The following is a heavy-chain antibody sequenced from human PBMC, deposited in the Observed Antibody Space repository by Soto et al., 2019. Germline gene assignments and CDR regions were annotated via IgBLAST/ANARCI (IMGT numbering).Heavy chain of an antibody. CDR3: AKDIGDYDILTGPSPDY. CDR2: ISWNSGSI. Sequence: GGSLRVSCAASGVTFDDYSRHWVRQAPGKGLEWVSGISWNSGSIGYADSVKGRYTISRDNAKNSLHLQMNSLRAEDTALYYCAKDIGDYDILTGPSPDYWGQGT. J-gene: IGHJ4*02. V-gene: IGHV3-9*01. D-gene: IGHD3-9*01. CDR1: GVTFDDYS.